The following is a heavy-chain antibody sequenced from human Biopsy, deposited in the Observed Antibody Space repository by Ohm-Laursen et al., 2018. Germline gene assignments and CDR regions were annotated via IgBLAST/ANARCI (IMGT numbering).Heavy chain of an antibody. CDR3: ARGPKRLTGTSYFED. Sequence: SGTLSLTCTVSSGLISNYYWSWIRQPAGKGLEWIGRLYTSGDTNYNPSLKSRVSVSEDTSKNQFSLRLTSVTAADTAVYYCARGPKRLTGTSYFEDWGRGILVTVSS. CDR2: LYTSGDT. CDR1: SGLISNYY. V-gene: IGHV4-4*07. D-gene: IGHD1-7*01. J-gene: IGHJ4*02.